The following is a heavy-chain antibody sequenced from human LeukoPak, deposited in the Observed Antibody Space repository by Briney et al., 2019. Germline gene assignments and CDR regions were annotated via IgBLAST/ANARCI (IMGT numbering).Heavy chain of an antibody. D-gene: IGHD1-26*01. CDR3: ARDLPYSGSWAFGY. V-gene: IGHV4-38-2*02. Sequence: SETLSLTCTVSGYSISSGYYWGWIRQPPGKGLEWIGSIYHSGSTYYNPSLKSRVTISVDTSKNQFSLKLSSVTAADTAVYYCARDLPYSGSWAFGYWGQGTLVTVSS. CDR2: IYHSGST. CDR1: GYSISSGYY. J-gene: IGHJ4*02.